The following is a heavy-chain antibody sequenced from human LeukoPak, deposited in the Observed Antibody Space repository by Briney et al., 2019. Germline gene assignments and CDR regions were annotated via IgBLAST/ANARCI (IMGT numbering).Heavy chain of an antibody. CDR1: GYTFTGYY. V-gene: IGHV1-2*02. D-gene: IGHD2-2*01. CDR3: ARDHCSSTSCYDYFDY. Sequence: ASVKVSCKASGYTFTGYYKHWVRQAPGQGLEWMGWINPNSGGTNYAQKFQGRVTMTRDTSISTAYMELSRLRSDDTAVYYCARDHCSSTSCYDYFDYWGQGTLVTVSS. J-gene: IGHJ4*02. CDR2: INPNSGGT.